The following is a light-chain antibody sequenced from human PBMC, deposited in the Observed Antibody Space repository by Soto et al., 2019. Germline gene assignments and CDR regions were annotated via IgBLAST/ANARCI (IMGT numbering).Light chain of an antibody. CDR2: DAS. CDR1: QSVSSY. Sequence: EILLTQSPAIVSLSPGERATLSCRASQSVSSYLAWYQQKPGQAPRLLIYDASNRATGIPARFSGSGSGTDFTLTISSLEPEDFAVYYCQQRSNWPLLTFGGGTKVDIK. CDR3: QQRSNWPLLT. J-gene: IGKJ4*01. V-gene: IGKV3-11*01.